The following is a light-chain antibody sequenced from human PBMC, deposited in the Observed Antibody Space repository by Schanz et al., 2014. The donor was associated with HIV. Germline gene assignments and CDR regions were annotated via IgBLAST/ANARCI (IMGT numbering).Light chain of an antibody. V-gene: IGKV1-9*01. J-gene: IGKJ1*01. CDR1: QGISSY. CDR2: AAS. CDR3: QQHGGSPET. Sequence: DIQLTQSPSFLSASVGDRVTITCRASQGISSYLAWYQLKPGKAPKLLIYAASTLQSGVPSRFSGSGSGTEFTLTISSLQPEDFAVYYCQQHGGSPETFGQGTKVEIK.